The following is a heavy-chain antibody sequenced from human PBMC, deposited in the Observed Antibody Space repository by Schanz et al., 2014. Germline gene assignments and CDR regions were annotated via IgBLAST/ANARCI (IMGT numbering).Heavy chain of an antibody. CDR2: ISGSGGST. Sequence: EVHLVESGGGLVKRGGSLRLSCAASGFTISSYSMNWVRQAPGKGLEWVSAISGSGGSTYYADSVKGRFTISRDNSENTLYLQMNSLRAEDTAVYYCAKQIHYDILAVTRNWGQGTLVTVSS. J-gene: IGHJ4*02. CDR3: AKQIHYDILAVTRN. CDR1: GFTISSYS. V-gene: IGHV3-23*04. D-gene: IGHD3-9*01.